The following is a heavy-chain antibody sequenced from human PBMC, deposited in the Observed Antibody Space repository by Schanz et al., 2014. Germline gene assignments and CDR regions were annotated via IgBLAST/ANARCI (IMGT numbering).Heavy chain of an antibody. D-gene: IGHD3-22*01. J-gene: IGHJ2*01. CDR1: GFTFSDYS. CDR3: ARGQSSGFSYAEMAFDL. CDR2: ISGNSIFT. Sequence: EVQLVESGGDFVQPGGSLRLSCEVSGFTFSDYSMTWVRQPPGKGLEWVSYISGNSIFTYNAKSVRGRFTISRDNAKNSLYLQMKSLRDDETDISYCARGQSSGFSYAEMAFDLWGRGTRVSVSS. V-gene: IGHV3-48*02.